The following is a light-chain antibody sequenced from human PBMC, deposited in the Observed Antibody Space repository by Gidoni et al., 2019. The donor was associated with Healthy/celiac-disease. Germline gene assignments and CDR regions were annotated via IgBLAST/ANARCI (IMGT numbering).Light chain of an antibody. CDR3: QQDGSSPCS. Sequence: DIVLTQSPGTLSLSPGERATLSCSASQSVSSSYLAWYQQKPGQAPRLLIYGASSRATGIPDRFSGSGSGTDFTLTISRLEPEDFAVYYCQQDGSSPCSFGQGTKLEIK. J-gene: IGKJ2*04. CDR2: GAS. V-gene: IGKV3-20*01. CDR1: QSVSSSY.